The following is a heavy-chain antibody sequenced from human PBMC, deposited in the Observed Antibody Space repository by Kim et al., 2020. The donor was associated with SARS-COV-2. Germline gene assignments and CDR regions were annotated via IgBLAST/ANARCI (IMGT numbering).Heavy chain of an antibody. CDR1: GGTFSSYA. Sequence: SVKVSCKASGGTFSSYAISWVRQAPGQGLEWMGGIIPIFGTANYAQKFQGRVTITADESTSTAYMELSSLRSEDTAVYYCARLSTMVRGVIKPGGIDPWGQGTLVTVSS. J-gene: IGHJ5*02. CDR3: ARLSTMVRGVIKPGGIDP. V-gene: IGHV1-69*13. D-gene: IGHD3-10*01. CDR2: IIPIFGTA.